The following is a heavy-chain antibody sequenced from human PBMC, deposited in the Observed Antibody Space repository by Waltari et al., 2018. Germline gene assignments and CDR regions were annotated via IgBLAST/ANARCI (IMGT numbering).Heavy chain of an antibody. CDR3: ASRYHYYDNWDFQH. V-gene: IGHV1-2*02. J-gene: IGHJ1*01. Sequence: QVQLVQSGAEVKKPGASAKVSCKASGYHFNGSYINWVRPAPGQGLEWMGWINPNSGGTNYAQKFQGRVTMTRDTSISTAYMELSRLRSDDTAVYYCASRYHYYDNWDFQHWGQGTLVTVSS. CDR2: INPNSGGT. CDR1: GYHFNGSY. D-gene: IGHD3-22*01.